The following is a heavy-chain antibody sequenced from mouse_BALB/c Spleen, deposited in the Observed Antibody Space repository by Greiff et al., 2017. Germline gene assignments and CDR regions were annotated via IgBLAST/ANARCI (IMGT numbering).Heavy chain of an antibody. D-gene: IGHD2-2*01. CDR2: IWSGGST. Sequence: QVQLKESGPGLVQPSQSLSITCTASGFSLTSYGVHWVRQSPGKGLEWLGVIWSGGSTDYNAAFISRLSISKDNSKSQVFFKMNSLQANDTAIYYCARNLYYGYDGPWYFDVWGAGTTVTVSS. CDR3: ARNLYYGYDGPWYFDV. CDR1: GFSLTSYG. J-gene: IGHJ1*01. V-gene: IGHV2-2*02.